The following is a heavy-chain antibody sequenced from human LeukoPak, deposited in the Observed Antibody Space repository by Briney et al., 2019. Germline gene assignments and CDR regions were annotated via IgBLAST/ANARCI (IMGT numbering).Heavy chain of an antibody. V-gene: IGHV3-23*01. CDR2: ISGSGGST. D-gene: IGHD1-26*01. CDR1: GFTFNSYA. Sequence: GGSLRLSCAASGFTFNSYAMSWVRQAPGKGLEWVSGISGSGGSTYYADSVKGRFTISRDSSKNTLYLQMNSLRVEDTAVYYCAKDSYYKAFDIWGQGTMVTVSS. CDR3: AKDSYYKAFDI. J-gene: IGHJ3*02.